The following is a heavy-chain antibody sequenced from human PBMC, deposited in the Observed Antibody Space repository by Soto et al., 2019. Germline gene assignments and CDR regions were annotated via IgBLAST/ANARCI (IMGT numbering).Heavy chain of an antibody. CDR2: ISGTGYT. CDR1: GITFNTYV. V-gene: IGHV3-23*01. D-gene: IGHD3-16*02. CDR3: ATLYDYIWGSYRRPPGQFDY. J-gene: IGHJ4*02. Sequence: VQLLESGGDLIQPGGSPRLSCAASGITFNTYVMTWVRQAPGKVLEWISAISGTGYTYYADSVRGRFTISRDNSKDTMYIQMEDLGVEDTAIYYCATLYDYIWGSYRRPPGQFDYWGQGALVTVSS.